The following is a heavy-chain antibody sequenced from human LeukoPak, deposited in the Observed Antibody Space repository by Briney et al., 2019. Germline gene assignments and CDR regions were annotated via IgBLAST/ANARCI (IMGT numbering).Heavy chain of an antibody. D-gene: IGHD4-17*01. CDR3: ARHANGDYVYYYYYMDV. CDR2: IYETGST. V-gene: IGHV4-39*01. Sequence: SETLSLTCSVSGGSLSSSSYYWGGIRQPPGRGLEWIGNIYETGSTNYNPSLKSRVTISVDTSKNQFSLKLSSVTAADTAVYYCARHANGDYVYYYYYMDVWGKGTTVTISS. J-gene: IGHJ6*03. CDR1: GGSLSSSSYY.